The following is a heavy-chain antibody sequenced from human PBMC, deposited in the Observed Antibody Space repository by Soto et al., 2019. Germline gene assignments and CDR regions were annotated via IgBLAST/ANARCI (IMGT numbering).Heavy chain of an antibody. CDR3: ARGATVTTSTDFIDY. CDR1: GYTFTSYY. J-gene: IGHJ4*02. Sequence: ASVKVSCKASGYTFTSYYMHWVRQAPGQGLEWMGIINPSGGSTSYAQKFQGRVTMTRDTSTSTVYMELSSLRSEDTAVYYCARGATVTTSTDFIDYWGQGTLVTVSS. V-gene: IGHV1-46*03. CDR2: INPSGGST. D-gene: IGHD4-17*01.